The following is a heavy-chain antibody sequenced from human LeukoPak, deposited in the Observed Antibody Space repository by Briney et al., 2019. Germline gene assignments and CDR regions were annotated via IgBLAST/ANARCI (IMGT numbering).Heavy chain of an antibody. CDR3: ATGGHCSSTSCYPDAFDI. J-gene: IGHJ3*02. D-gene: IGHD2-2*01. CDR2: ISYDGSNK. Sequence: GRSLRLSCAASGFTFSSYAMHWVRQAPGKGLEWVAVISYDGSNKYYADSVKGRFTISRDNSKNTLYLQMNSLRAEDTAVYYCATGGHCSSTSCYPDAFDIWGQGTMVTVSS. V-gene: IGHV3-30-3*01. CDR1: GFTFSSYA.